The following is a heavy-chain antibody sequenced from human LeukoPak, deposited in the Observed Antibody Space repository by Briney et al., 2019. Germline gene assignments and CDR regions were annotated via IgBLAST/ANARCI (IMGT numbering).Heavy chain of an antibody. CDR3: ARDGLIMVRGANWFDR. J-gene: IGHJ5*02. CDR2: ISAYNGNT. V-gene: IGHV1-18*03. D-gene: IGHD3-10*01. CDR1: GYTFTSYA. Sequence: ASVTVSCKASGYTFTSYAMNWVRQAPGQGLEWMGWISAYNGNTDYAQKLQGRVTMTTDTSTSTAYMELRSLRSDDMAVYYCARDGLIMVRGANWFDRWGQGTLVTVSS.